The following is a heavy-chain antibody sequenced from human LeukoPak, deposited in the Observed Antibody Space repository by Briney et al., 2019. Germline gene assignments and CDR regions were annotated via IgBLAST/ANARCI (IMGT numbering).Heavy chain of an antibody. CDR3: STTYYYDSSKGY. D-gene: IGHD3-22*01. V-gene: IGHV3-15*07. CDR2: IKSKTDGGTT. J-gene: IGHJ4*02. Sequence: GGSLRLSCAASGFTFSNAWMNWVRQAPGKGLEWVGRIKSKTDGGTTDYAAPVKGRFTISRDDSENTLYLQMNSLKTEDTAVYYCSTTYYYDSSKGYWGQGTLVTVSS. CDR1: GFTFSNAW.